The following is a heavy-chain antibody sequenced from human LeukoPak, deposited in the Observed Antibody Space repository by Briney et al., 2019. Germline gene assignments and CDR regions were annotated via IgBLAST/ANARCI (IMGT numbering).Heavy chain of an antibody. D-gene: IGHD5-18*01. J-gene: IGHJ3*02. Sequence: GASVKVSCKVSGYTLTELSMHWVRQAPGKGLEWMGGFDPEDGETIYAQKLQGRVTMTEDTSTDTAYMELSSLRSEDTAVYYCATEYNVDTAMVGGYAFDIWGQGTMVTVSS. CDR3: ATEYNVDTAMVGGYAFDI. V-gene: IGHV1-24*01. CDR1: GYTLTELS. CDR2: FDPEDGET.